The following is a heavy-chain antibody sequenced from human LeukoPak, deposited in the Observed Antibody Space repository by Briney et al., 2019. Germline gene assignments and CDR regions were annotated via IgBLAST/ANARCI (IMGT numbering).Heavy chain of an antibody. J-gene: IGHJ6*02. V-gene: IGHV4-34*01. CDR1: GGSFSGYY. CDR3: ARGPSLWAVGYYYYGMDV. D-gene: IGHD1-26*01. Sequence: SETLSLTCAVYGGSFSGYYWSWIRQPPGKGLEWIGEINRSGSTNYNPSLKSRVTISVDTSKNQFSLKLSSVTAADTAVYYCARGPSLWAVGYYYYGMDVWGQGTTVTVSS. CDR2: INRSGST.